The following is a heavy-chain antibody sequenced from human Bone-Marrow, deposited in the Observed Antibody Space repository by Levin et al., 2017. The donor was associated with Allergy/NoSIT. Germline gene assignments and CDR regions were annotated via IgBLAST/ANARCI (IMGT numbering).Heavy chain of an antibody. J-gene: IGHJ5*02. D-gene: IGHD3-3*01. V-gene: IGHV3-48*03. Sequence: GESLKISCAASGFTFSSYEMNWVRQAPGKGLEWVSYISSSGSTIYYADSVKGRFTISRDNAKNSLYLQMNSLRAEDTAVYYCARDLITIFGVVTTGPWGQGTLVTVSS. CDR3: ARDLITIFGVVTTGP. CDR1: GFTFSSYE. CDR2: ISSSGSTI.